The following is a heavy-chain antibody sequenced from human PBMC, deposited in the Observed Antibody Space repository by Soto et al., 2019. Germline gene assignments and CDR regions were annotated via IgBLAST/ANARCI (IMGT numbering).Heavy chain of an antibody. D-gene: IGHD2-15*01. Sequence: GGSLRLSCAASGFTFSSYWMHWVRQAPGKGLVWVSRINSDGSSTSYADSVKGRFTISRDNAKNTLYLQMNSLRAEDTAVYYCLITSLVVAAANREDYWGQGTLVTVSS. CDR1: GFTFSSYW. J-gene: IGHJ4*01. CDR3: LITSLVVAAANREDY. V-gene: IGHV3-74*01. CDR2: INSDGSST.